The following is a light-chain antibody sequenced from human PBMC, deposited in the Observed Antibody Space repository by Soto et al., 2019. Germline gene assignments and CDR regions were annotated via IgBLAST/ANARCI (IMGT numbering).Light chain of an antibody. CDR2: DGS. J-gene: IGKJ2*01. Sequence: DIQMTQSPSSLSASVGDGITMTCQASKDIGDYLVWYQQRPGKAPDLLIYDGSSLATGVPSRFSGSRSGTEFTFTISSLQPEDFASYYCHQYDNVPHTFGQGT. CDR1: KDIGDY. V-gene: IGKV1-33*01. CDR3: HQYDNVPHT.